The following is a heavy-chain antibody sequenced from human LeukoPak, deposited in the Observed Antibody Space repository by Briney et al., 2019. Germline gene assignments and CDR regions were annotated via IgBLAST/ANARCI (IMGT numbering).Heavy chain of an antibody. J-gene: IGHJ4*02. V-gene: IGHV1-24*01. CDR1: GYTLTELS. CDR3: ATSTTQWELLSYDY. CDR2: FDPEDGET. Sequence: ASVKVSCKVSGYTLTELSMHWVRQAPGKGLEWMGGFDPEDGETIYAQKFQGRVTMTEDTSTDTAYMELSSLRSEDTAVYYCATSTTQWELLSYDYWGQGTLVTVSS. D-gene: IGHD1-26*01.